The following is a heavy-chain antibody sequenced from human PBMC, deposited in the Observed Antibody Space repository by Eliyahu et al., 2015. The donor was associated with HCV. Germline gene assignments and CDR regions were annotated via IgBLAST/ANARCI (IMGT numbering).Heavy chain of an antibody. CDR2: IRYDGSNK. D-gene: IGHD3-10*01. CDR3: AKDLHGSGELYYYGMDV. Sequence: QVQLVESGGGVVQPGGSLRLSCAASXFTFSSXGMHWXRQAPGKGLEWVAFIRYDGSNKYYADSVKGRFTISRDNSKNTLYLQMNSLRAEDTAVYYCAKDLHGSGELYYYGMDVWGQGTTVTVSS. J-gene: IGHJ6*02. V-gene: IGHV3-30*02. CDR1: XFTFSSXG.